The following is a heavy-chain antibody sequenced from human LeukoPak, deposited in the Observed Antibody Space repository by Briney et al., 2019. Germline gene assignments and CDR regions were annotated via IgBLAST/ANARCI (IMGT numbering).Heavy chain of an antibody. J-gene: IGHJ6*04. D-gene: IGHD3-10*01. CDR1: GFTFSDYY. CDR3: ARDEGFGELLYGMDV. V-gene: IGHV3-11*06. CDR2: ISSSSSYT. Sequence: GGSLRLSCAASGFTFSDYYMSWIRQAPGKGLEGVSYISSSSSYTNYADSVKGRFTISRDNAKNSLYLQMNSLRAEDTAVYYCARDEGFGELLYGMDVWGKGTTVTVSS.